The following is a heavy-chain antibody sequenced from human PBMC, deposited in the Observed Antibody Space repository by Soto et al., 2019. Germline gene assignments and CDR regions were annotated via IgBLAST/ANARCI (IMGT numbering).Heavy chain of an antibody. CDR1: GFTFSSYA. CDR3: AKALTSTGWSKNDY. Sequence: PGGSLRLSCAASGFTFSSYAMSWVRQAPGKGLEWVSAISGSGGNTYYADSVKGRFTISRDNSRNTLYLQMNSLRAEDTALYYCAKALTSTGWSKNDYWGQGTLVTVSS. J-gene: IGHJ4*02. D-gene: IGHD6-19*01. V-gene: IGHV3-23*01. CDR2: ISGSGGNT.